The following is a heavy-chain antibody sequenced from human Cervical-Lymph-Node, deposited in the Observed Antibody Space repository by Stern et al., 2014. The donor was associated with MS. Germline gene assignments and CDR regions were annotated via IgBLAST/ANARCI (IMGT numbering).Heavy chain of an antibody. V-gene: IGHV1-2*02. J-gene: IGHJ4*02. Sequence: QVQLLESGAEVKNPGAAVKVSCKASGYTFTGHYMHWVRQAPGQGLEWMGWINPNSGATQYAEQFQGRVTMTRDTSISTAYVELRWLTSDDMAVYYCARGIAEAWVTIEGNWGQGTLVTVSS. CDR3: ARGIAEAWVTIEGN. CDR2: INPNSGAT. CDR1: GYTFTGHY. D-gene: IGHD2-21*01.